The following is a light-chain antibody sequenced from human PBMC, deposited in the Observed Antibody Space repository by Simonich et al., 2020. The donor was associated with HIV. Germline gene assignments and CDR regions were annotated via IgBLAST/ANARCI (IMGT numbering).Light chain of an antibody. CDR1: QSVSNN. CDR3: HQYNNWPLF. V-gene: IGKV3-15*01. CDR2: GAS. Sequence: EIVMTQSPATLSVSPGERATLSCRASQSVSNNLAWYHQKPGQAPRLLIYGASTRATGIPARFSGSGSGTEFTLTISSVQSEDFVVYYCHQYNNWPLFFGQGTKLEIK. J-gene: IGKJ2*01.